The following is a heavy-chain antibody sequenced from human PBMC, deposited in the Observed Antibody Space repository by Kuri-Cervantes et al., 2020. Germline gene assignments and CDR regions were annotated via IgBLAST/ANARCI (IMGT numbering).Heavy chain of an antibody. CDR3: ARDGNAANSRDAFDI. J-gene: IGHJ3*02. CDR1: GFTFSDYY. V-gene: IGHV3-11*04. CDR2: ISSSGSTI. D-gene: IGHD1-7*01. Sequence: GESLKISCAASGFTFSDYYMSWIRQAPGKGLEWVSYISSSGSTIYYADSVKGRFTLSRDNGKNSVYLQMDSLRADDTAVYYCARDGNAANSRDAFDIWGLGTMVTVSS.